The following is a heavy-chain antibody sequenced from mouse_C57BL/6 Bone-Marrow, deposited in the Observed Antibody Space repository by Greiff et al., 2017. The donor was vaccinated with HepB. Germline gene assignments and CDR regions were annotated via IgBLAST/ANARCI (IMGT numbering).Heavy chain of an antibody. J-gene: IGHJ4*01. CDR3: ARSYYSNYYAMDY. V-gene: IGHV1-7*01. CDR2: INPSSGYT. CDR1: GYTFTSYW. D-gene: IGHD2-5*01. Sequence: QVQLQQSGAELAKPGASVNLSCKASGYTFTSYWMHWVKQRPGQGLEWIGYINPSSGYTKYNQKFKDKATLTADKSSSTAYMQLSSLTYEDSAVYYCARSYYSNYYAMDYWGQGTSVTVSS.